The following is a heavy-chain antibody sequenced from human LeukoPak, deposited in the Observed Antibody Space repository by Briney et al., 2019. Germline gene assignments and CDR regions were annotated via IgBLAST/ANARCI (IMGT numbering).Heavy chain of an antibody. Sequence: SETLSLTCAAYGGSFSGYYWSWIRQPPGKGLEWIGEINHSGSTNYNPSLKSRVTISVDTSKNQFSLKLSSVTAADTAVYYCARMVRGVKWFDPWGQGTLVTVSS. V-gene: IGHV4-34*01. J-gene: IGHJ5*02. D-gene: IGHD3-10*01. CDR3: ARMVRGVKWFDP. CDR1: GGSFSGYY. CDR2: INHSGST.